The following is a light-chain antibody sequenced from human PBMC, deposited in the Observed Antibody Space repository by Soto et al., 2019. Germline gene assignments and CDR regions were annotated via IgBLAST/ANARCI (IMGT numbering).Light chain of an antibody. CDR2: SNN. CDR1: SSNIGSNT. V-gene: IGLV1-44*01. Sequence: QSVLTQPPSASGTPGQRVTISCSGSSSNIGSNTVNWYQQLPGTAPKLLIYSNNQRPSGVPDRFSGSKSGTSASLAISGLQSEDEADYYCAAWDDCLNGRGFGTGTKLTVL. CDR3: AAWDDCLNGRG. J-gene: IGLJ1*01.